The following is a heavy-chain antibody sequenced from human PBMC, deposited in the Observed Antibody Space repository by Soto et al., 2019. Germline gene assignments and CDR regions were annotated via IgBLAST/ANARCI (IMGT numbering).Heavy chain of an antibody. J-gene: IGHJ6*02. CDR3: ASCSSTSCHYYYGMDV. V-gene: IGHV1-3*01. CDR1: GYTFTSYA. Sequence: CKASGYTFTSYAMHWVRQAPGQRLEWMGWINAGNGNTKYSQKFQGRVTITRDTSASTAYMELSSLRSEDTAVYYCASCSSTSCHYYYGMDVWGQGTTVTVSS. D-gene: IGHD2-2*01. CDR2: INAGNGNT.